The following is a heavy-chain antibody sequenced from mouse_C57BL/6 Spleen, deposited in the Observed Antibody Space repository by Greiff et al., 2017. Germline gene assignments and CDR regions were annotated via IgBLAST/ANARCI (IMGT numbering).Heavy chain of an antibody. J-gene: IGHJ3*01. CDR1: GFNIKDYY. Sequence: VHVKQSGAELVKPGASVKLSCKASGFNIKDYYMHWVKQRTEQGLEWIGRIDPEAGETKYDPKFQGKATITADTSSNTAYLQLSSLTSEDTAVYYCARDGTGGFAYWGQGTLVTVSA. CDR2: IDPEAGET. V-gene: IGHV14-2*01. D-gene: IGHD4-1*01. CDR3: ARDGTGGFAY.